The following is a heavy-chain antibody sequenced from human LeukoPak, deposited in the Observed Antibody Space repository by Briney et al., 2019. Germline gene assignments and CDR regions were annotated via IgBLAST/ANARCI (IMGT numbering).Heavy chain of an antibody. Sequence: PGGSLRLSCAASGFTFSSYSMNWVRQAPGKGLEWVSSISSSSSYIYYADSVKGRFTISRDNAKNSLYLQMNSLRAEDTAVYYCARDITHGWLVADYWGRGTLVTVSS. CDR1: GFTFSSYS. CDR3: ARDITHGWLVADY. D-gene: IGHD6-19*01. CDR2: ISSSSSYI. V-gene: IGHV3-21*01. J-gene: IGHJ4*02.